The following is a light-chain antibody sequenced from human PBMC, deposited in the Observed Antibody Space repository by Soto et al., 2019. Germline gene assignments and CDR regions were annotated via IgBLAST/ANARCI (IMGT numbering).Light chain of an antibody. Sequence: EIGLTQCPATLSLSPGERATLSCGGSQSISGCLAWYQQIPGQAPRLLIYAASSRATGIPDRLSGRGYGTDLTITISRLEPEDFSVYYCQQYTTSTRTFGQGTKVDI. J-gene: IGKJ1*01. CDR2: AAS. V-gene: IGKV3-20*01. CDR1: QSISGC. CDR3: QQYTTSTRT.